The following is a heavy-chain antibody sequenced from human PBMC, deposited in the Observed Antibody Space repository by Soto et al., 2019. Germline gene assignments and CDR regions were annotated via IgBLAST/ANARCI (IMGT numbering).Heavy chain of an antibody. CDR3: ARQTYSGGWSEPVDV. CDR1: GGSFSGYY. J-gene: IGHJ6*04. V-gene: IGHV4-34*01. Sequence: QVQLQQWGAGLLKPSETLSLTCAVYGGSFSGYYWSWIRQPPGKGLEWIGEINHSGSTNYNPSLKSRVTISVDTSKNQFSLKLSSVTAADTAVYYCARQTYSGGWSEPVDVWGKGTTVTVSS. CDR2: INHSGST. D-gene: IGHD6-19*01.